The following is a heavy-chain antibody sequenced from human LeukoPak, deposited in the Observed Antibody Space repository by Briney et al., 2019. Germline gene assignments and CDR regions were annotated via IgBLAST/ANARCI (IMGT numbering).Heavy chain of an antibody. V-gene: IGHV3-7*01. CDR3: ARPRYTAAYDL. Sequence: GGSLRLSCAASGFTFSSYWMSWVRQAPGKGLEWVANIKQDGSEKYYVDSVKGRFTIFRDNARNSLYLQMNSLRAEDTAVYYCARPRYTAAYDLWGQGTMVTVSS. CDR1: GFTFSSYW. J-gene: IGHJ3*01. CDR2: IKQDGSEK. D-gene: IGHD3-16*02.